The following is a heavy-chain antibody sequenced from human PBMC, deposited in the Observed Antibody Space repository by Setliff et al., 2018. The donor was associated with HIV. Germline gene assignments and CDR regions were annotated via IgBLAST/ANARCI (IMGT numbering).Heavy chain of an antibody. V-gene: IGHV1-3*01. CDR2: INAGDDNT. CDR3: ARGSCSGCYLSDY. J-gene: IGHJ4*02. Sequence: VASVKVSCKAFGYTFSTNAIHWVRQAPGQRPEWMGYINAGDDNTRYSEKFQGRVTITRDTSANTAYMELSSLRSEDTAVYYCARGSCSGCYLSDYWGLGTLVTVSS. CDR1: GYTFSTNA. D-gene: IGHD6-19*01.